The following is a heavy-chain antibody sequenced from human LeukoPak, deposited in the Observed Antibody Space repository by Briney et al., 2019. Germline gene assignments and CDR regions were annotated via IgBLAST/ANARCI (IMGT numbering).Heavy chain of an antibody. D-gene: IGHD3-16*01. CDR1: GFTFSSYQ. V-gene: IGHV3-48*03. CDR2: ISNSGTTI. J-gene: IGHJ4*02. CDR3: ARDWVFDY. Sequence: GGSLRLSCAASGFTFSSYQMNWVRQAPGKGLEWVSYISNSGTTIYYADSVKGRFTISRDNAKNSLYLQMNSLRAEDTAVYYCARDWVFDYWGQGTLVTVSS.